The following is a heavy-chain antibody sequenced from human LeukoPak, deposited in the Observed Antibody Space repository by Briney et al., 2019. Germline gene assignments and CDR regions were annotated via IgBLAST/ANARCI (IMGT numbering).Heavy chain of an antibody. CDR2: INPNSGDA. CDR1: GYTFTGYH. CDR3: ARDCCSSTSCLFDY. Sequence: GASVKVSCRASGYTFTGYHIHWVRQAPGQGLEWMGRINPNSGDANYAQNFQGRVTMTRDTSINTAYMELSRLRSDDTAVYYCARDCCSSTSCLFDYWGQGTLVTVSS. D-gene: IGHD2-2*01. J-gene: IGHJ4*02. V-gene: IGHV1-2*06.